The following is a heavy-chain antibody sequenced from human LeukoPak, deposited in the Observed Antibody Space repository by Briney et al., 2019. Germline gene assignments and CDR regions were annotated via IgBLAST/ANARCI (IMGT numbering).Heavy chain of an antibody. CDR1: GYTFTSYD. CDR2: MNPNSGNT. CDR3: ARGLVRGMISSLRRSPPHDY. V-gene: IGHV1-8*01. D-gene: IGHD3-10*01. Sequence: ASVKVSCKASGYTFTSYDINWVRQATGQGLEWMGLMNPNSGNTGYAQKFQGRVTMTRNTSISTAYMELSSLRSEDTAVYYCARGLVRGMISSLRRSPPHDYWGQGTLVTVSS. J-gene: IGHJ4*02.